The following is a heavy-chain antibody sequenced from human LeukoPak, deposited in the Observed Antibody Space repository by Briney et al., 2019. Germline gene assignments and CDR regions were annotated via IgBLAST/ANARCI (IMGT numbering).Heavy chain of an antibody. J-gene: IGHJ5*02. Sequence: GGPLRLSCAASGFTVSTNYMSWVRQAPGKGLEWVSVIYSGGSTYYADSVKGRFTISRDTSKNTLYLQMNSLRAEDTTVYYCARHSGPGSYNWFDPWGQGTLVTVSS. V-gene: IGHV3-66*04. D-gene: IGHD3-10*01. CDR2: IYSGGST. CDR3: ARHSGPGSYNWFDP. CDR1: GFTVSTNY.